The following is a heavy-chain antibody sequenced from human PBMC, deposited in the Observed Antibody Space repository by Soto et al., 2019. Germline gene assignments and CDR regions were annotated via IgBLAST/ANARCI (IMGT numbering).Heavy chain of an antibody. CDR1: GYIFIDYW. V-gene: IGHV5-51*01. CDR3: ARSPLPGYSIHFNS. CDR2: VYPRDSDT. J-gene: IGHJ4*02. D-gene: IGHD2-15*01. Sequence: GESLKISCKASGYIFIDYWIGWVRQMPGKGLEWMGIVYPRDSDTRYSPSFQGQVTISADRSTGTAFLQWRSLKASDTALYYCARSPLPGYSIHFNSWGQGTLVTVSS.